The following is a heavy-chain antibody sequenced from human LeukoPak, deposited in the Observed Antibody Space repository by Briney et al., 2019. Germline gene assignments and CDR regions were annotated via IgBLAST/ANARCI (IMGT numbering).Heavy chain of an antibody. CDR1: GFTFTSYA. V-gene: IGHV3-23*01. CDR2: ICGGGGNT. Sequence: PGGSHRLSCAASGFTFTSYALSWVRHAPGKGLERVSTICGGGGNTYYADSVKGRFTISREISKNMLYLQMNSLRAEDTAVYYCAKDGDIWLGDLNWFDPWGQGTLVTVSS. D-gene: IGHD3-10*01. J-gene: IGHJ5*02. CDR3: AKDGDIWLGDLNWFDP.